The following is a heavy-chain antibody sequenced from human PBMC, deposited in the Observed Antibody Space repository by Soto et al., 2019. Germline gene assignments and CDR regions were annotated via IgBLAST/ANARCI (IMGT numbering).Heavy chain of an antibody. CDR3: ARVTLAYSGSWGDPPSNWFDP. D-gene: IGHD6-13*01. V-gene: IGHV4-34*01. CDR2: INHSGST. Sequence: QVQLQQWGAGLLKPSETLSLTCAVYGGSFSGYYWSWIRQPPGKGLEWIGEINHSGSTNYNPSLKSRVTISVDTSKNQFSLKLSSVTAADTAVYYCARVTLAYSGSWGDPPSNWFDPWGQGTLVTVSS. J-gene: IGHJ5*02. CDR1: GGSFSGYY.